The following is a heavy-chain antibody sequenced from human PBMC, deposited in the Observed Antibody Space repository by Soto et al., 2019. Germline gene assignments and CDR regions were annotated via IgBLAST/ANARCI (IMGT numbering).Heavy chain of an antibody. Sequence: LRLSCAASGFTFSSYAMSWVRQAPGKGLEWVSAISGSGGSTYYADSVKGRFTISRDNSKNTLYLQMNSLRAEGTAVYYCAKDHVPDYYGSGSYYNLKINWFDPWGQGTLVTVSS. J-gene: IGHJ5*02. V-gene: IGHV3-23*01. CDR2: ISGSGGST. CDR3: AKDHVPDYYGSGSYYNLKINWFDP. CDR1: GFTFSSYA. D-gene: IGHD3-10*01.